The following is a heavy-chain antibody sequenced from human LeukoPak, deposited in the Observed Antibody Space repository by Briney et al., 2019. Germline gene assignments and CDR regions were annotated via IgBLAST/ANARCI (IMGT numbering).Heavy chain of an antibody. CDR2: IGGSGGST. CDR3: ARGITMLWGVISYFDY. V-gene: IGHV3-23*01. J-gene: IGHJ4*02. Sequence: GSLTLSCATSRFTFRNYAMSWVRQAPGKGLEWVSAIGGSGGSTYYADSVKGRFTISRDNSKNTLYLQMNSLRAEDTAVYYCARGITMLWGVISYFDYWGQGTLVTVSS. D-gene: IGHD3-10*01. CDR1: RFTFRNYA.